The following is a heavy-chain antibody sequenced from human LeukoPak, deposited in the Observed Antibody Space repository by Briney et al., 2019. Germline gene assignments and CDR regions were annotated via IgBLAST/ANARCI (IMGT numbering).Heavy chain of an antibody. CDR3: VRAPRSWGFDY. V-gene: IGHV1-8*01. J-gene: IGHJ4*02. CDR1: GYTFTSYD. CDR2: MNPNSGAT. D-gene: IGHD7-27*01. Sequence: ASVTVSCKASGYTFTSYDFNWLRQATGQGPEWMGWMNPNSGATGYAQKFQGRVTMTRSASINTAYMELTDLRSEDTAVYYCVRAPRSWGFDYWGQGTLVTVSS.